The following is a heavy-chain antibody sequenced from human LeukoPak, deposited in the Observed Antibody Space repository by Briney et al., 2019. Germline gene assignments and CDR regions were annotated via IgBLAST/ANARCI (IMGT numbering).Heavy chain of an antibody. V-gene: IGHV3-7*01. J-gene: IGHJ3*02. D-gene: IGHD1-26*01. CDR1: GFTFSSYW. Sequence: GGSLRLSCAASGFTFSSYWMSWVRQAPGKGLEWVANIKQDGSEKYYVDSVKGRFTISRDNAKNSLYLQMNSLRAEDTAVYYCARDNSGSYGRFGAFDIWGQGTMVTVSS. CDR3: ARDNSGSYGRFGAFDI. CDR2: IKQDGSEK.